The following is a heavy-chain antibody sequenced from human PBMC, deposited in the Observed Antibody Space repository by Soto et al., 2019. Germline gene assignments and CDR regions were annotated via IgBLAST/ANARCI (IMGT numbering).Heavy chain of an antibody. Sequence: GGSLRLSCAASGFTFSNYAMTWVRQAPGKGLEWVSGISGGGGTTASVKGRFTISRDNSKNTLYLQVNSLGAEDTAVYYCAKSPCNSAWYRAFDIWGQGTMVTVSS. V-gene: IGHV3-23*01. CDR2: ISGGGGT. CDR1: GFTFSNYA. CDR3: AKSPCNSAWYRAFDI. D-gene: IGHD6-19*01. J-gene: IGHJ3*02.